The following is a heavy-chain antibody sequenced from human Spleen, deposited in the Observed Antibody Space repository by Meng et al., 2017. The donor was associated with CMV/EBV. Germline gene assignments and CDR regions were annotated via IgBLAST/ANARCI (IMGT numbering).Heavy chain of an antibody. D-gene: IGHD3-3*01. V-gene: IGHV3-7*01. Sequence: GESLKISCAASGFTFSSYWMSWVRQATGKGLEWVANIKQDGTESLYVDSVKGRFIISRDNAKNSLSLQMKGLRVEDTAVYYCARLGVFGGAYPLAFDIWGQGTMVTVSS. CDR3: ARLGVFGGAYPLAFDI. J-gene: IGHJ3*02. CDR1: GFTFSSYW. CDR2: IKQDGTES.